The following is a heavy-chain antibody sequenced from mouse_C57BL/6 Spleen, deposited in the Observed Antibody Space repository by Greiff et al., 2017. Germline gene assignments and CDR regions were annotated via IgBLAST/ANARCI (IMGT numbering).Heavy chain of an antibody. D-gene: IGHD1-1*01. CDR1: GYAFSSSW. CDR3: ARGDYYGSSYAMDY. J-gene: IGHJ4*01. CDR2: IYPGDGDT. Sequence: VQLQQSGPELVKPGASVKISCKASGYAFSSSWMNWVKQRPGKGLEWIGRIYPGDGDTNYNGKFKGKATLTADKSSSTAYMQLSSLTSEDSAVCFCARGDYYGSSYAMDYWGQGTSVTVSS. V-gene: IGHV1-82*01.